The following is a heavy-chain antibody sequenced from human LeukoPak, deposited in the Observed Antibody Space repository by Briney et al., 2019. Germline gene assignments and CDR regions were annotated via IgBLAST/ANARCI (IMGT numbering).Heavy chain of an antibody. D-gene: IGHD3-16*01. J-gene: IGHJ4*02. Sequence: GGSLRLSCVASGFTYSHNGMHWVRQAPGKGLEWVAFIQYDGNTIFYADSVKGRFTISRDNSKNTLYLQMNSLRAEDTAVYYCAKVRWGSDNALDSWGQGTLVTGSS. CDR1: GFTYSHNG. CDR3: AKVRWGSDNALDS. CDR2: IQYDGNTI. V-gene: IGHV3-30*02.